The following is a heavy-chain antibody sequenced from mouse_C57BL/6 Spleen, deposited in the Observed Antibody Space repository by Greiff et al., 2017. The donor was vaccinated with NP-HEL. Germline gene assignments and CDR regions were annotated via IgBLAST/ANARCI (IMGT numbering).Heavy chain of an antibody. V-gene: IGHV1-80*01. D-gene: IGHD1-1*01. CDR2: IYPGDGDT. CDR1: GYAFSSYW. Sequence: VQLQQSGAELVKPGASVKISCKASGYAFSSYWMNWVKQRPGKGLEWIGQIYPGDGDTNYNGKFKGKATLTADKSSSTAYMQLSSLTSEDSAVYFCARPDGSSYEEDYYGMDYWGQGTSVTVSS. CDR3: ARPDGSSYEEDYYGMDY. J-gene: IGHJ4*01.